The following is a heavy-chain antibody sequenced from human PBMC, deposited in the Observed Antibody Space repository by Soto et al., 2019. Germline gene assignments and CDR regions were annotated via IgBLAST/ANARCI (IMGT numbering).Heavy chain of an antibody. J-gene: IGHJ4*02. CDR2: IIPIFGTA. D-gene: IGHD4-17*01. V-gene: IGHV1-69*13. CDR3: AREVDYGDYLFDY. CDR1: GGTLSSYA. Sequence: GASVKVSCKASGGTLSSYAISWVRQAPGQGLEWMGGIIPIFGTANYAQKFQGRVTITADESTSTAYMELSSLRSEDTAVYYCAREVDYGDYLFDYWGQGTLVTVSS.